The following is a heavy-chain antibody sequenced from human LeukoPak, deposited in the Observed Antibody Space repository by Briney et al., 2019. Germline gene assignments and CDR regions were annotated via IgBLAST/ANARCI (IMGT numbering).Heavy chain of an antibody. D-gene: IGHD6-19*01. CDR3: GSGQWLVGVFY. J-gene: IGHJ4*02. Sequence: GASVKVSFKSSGYTFTGYYMHWVRQAPGQGLEWLGWINPNSGVTNYAQKFQGRITMTRDTSITTVYMEPSSLTADDTAVYYCGSGQWLVGVFYWGQGTLVTVSS. CDR2: INPNSGVT. CDR1: GYTFTGYY. V-gene: IGHV1-2*02.